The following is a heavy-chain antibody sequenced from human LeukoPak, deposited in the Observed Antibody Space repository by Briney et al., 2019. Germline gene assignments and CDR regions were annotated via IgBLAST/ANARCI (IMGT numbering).Heavy chain of an antibody. D-gene: IGHD3-16*01. CDR3: ASGTKDDYVWGSPRTYFDY. V-gene: IGHV4-39*07. CDR1: GGSIRSSYYY. CDR2: IYDSGST. J-gene: IGHJ4*02. Sequence: SETLSLTCTVSGGSIRSSYYYWGWIRQPPGKGLEWIGSIYDSGSTYYNPSLKSRLSISVDTSKNQFSLKLSSVTAADTAVYYCASGTKDDYVWGSPRTYFDYWGQGALVTVSP.